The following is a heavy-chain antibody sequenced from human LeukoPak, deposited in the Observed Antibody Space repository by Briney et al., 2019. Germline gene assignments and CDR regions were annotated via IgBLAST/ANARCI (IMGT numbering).Heavy chain of an antibody. J-gene: IGHJ6*03. CDR3: ARASSTTNYYYMDV. Sequence: SSETLSLTCTVSGGSISSGGYYWSWIRQHPGKGLEWIGYIYYSGSTYYNPSLKSRVTISVDTSKNQFSLKLSSVTAADTAVYYCARASSTTNYYYMDVWGKGTTVTVSS. V-gene: IGHV4-31*03. D-gene: IGHD4-17*01. CDR2: IYYSGST. CDR1: GGSISSGGYY.